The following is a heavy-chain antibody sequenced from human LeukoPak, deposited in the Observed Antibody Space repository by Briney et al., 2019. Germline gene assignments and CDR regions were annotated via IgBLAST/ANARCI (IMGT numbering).Heavy chain of an antibody. J-gene: IGHJ4*02. CDR2: ISAYNGNT. CDR1: GYTFTSYG. Sequence: ASVKVSCKASGYTFTSYGISWVRQAPGQGLEWMGWISAYNGNTNYAQKLQGRVTMTTDTSTSTAYMELRSLRSDDTAVYYCARGSDYSSSWLSFDYWGQGTLVTVSS. V-gene: IGHV1-18*01. CDR3: ARGSDYSSSWLSFDY. D-gene: IGHD6-13*01.